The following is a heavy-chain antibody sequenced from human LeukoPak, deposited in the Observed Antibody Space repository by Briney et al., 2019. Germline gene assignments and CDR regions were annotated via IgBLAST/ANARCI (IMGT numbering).Heavy chain of an antibody. D-gene: IGHD2-2*01. Sequence: GGSLRLSCGASGFTFSNHWMHWVRQVPGKGLVWVSRINGDGSRTSYADSVKGRFTISRDNAKNTVYQQMNSLRAEDTALYYCARDRGSTEFDYWGQGTLVTVSS. J-gene: IGHJ4*02. CDR3: ARDRGSTEFDY. CDR2: INGDGSRT. CDR1: GFTFSNHW. V-gene: IGHV3-74*01.